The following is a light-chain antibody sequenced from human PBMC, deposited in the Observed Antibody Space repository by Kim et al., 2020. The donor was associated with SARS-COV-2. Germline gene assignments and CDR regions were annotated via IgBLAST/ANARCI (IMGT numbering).Light chain of an antibody. CDR3: LLSFSGIRV. V-gene: IGLV7-46*01. CDR1: TGAVTPTHY. J-gene: IGLJ3*02. CDR2: GTG. Sequence: PRQTITLTCASRTGAVTPTHYPYWFQKKPGEVPRTLIFGTGSRHSWTPARFSGSLSGDKAVLTLAGAQPEDEGDYYCLLSFSGIRVFGGGTQLTVL.